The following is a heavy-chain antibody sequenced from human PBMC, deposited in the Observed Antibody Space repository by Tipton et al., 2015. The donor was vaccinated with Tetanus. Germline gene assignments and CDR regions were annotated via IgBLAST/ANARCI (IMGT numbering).Heavy chain of an antibody. J-gene: IGHJ4*02. V-gene: IGHV4-39*01. CDR3: ARQEPPRRFFYDSTGSSG. CDR2: ISYSGST. CDR1: GASISSSRRFD. D-gene: IGHD3-22*01. Sequence: TLSLTCTVSGASISSSRRFDCGWIRQLPGKGLEWIGTISYSGSTSYSPSLKSRVTMSVDTSRNQFSLNLTSVTAADTAVYYCARQEPPRRFFYDSTGSSGWGQGTLVIVSS.